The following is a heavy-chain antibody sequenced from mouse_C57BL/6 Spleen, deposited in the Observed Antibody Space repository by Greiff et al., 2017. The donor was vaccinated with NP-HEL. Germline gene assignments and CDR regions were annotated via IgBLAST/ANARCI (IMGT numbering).Heavy chain of an antibody. CDR2: ISSGSSTI. CDR1: GFTFSDYG. V-gene: IGHV5-17*01. CDR3: ARVRAHTTVVARYFDV. D-gene: IGHD1-1*01. J-gene: IGHJ1*03. Sequence: EVKVVESGGGLVKPGGSLKLSCAASGFTFSDYGMHWVRQAPEKGLEWVAYISSGSSTIYYADTVKGRFTISRDNAKNTLFLQMTSLRSEDTAMYYCARVRAHTTVVARYFDVWGTGTTVTVSS.